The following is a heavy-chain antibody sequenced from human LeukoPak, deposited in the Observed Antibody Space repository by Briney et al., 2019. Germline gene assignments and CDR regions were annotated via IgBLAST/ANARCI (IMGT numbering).Heavy chain of an antibody. Sequence: SETLFLTCTVSGGSISSYYWSWIRQPPGKGLEWIGYIYYSGSTNYNSSLKSRVTISVDTSKNQFSLKLSSVTAADTAVYYCARSGRFPESHFDYWGQGTLVTVSS. CDR3: ARSGRFPESHFDY. V-gene: IGHV4-59*13. J-gene: IGHJ4*02. D-gene: IGHD3-3*01. CDR2: IYYSGST. CDR1: GGSISSYY.